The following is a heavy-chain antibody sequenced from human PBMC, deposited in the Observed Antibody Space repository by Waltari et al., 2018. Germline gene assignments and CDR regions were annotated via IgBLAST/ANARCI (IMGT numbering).Heavy chain of an antibody. J-gene: IGHJ4*02. D-gene: IGHD3-16*01. CDR1: GFKFSDCG. CDR3: ARYLNWGLPRFDN. Sequence: EVQLAESGGAVVRPGGSLRLTCVASGFKFSDCGMSWVRRVPGKGLEWVSGITWNGGIISYSDSVKGRFTITRDNDKNSLSLQMTSLRVEDTALYYCARYLNWGLPRFDNWGQGTQVTVSS. V-gene: IGHV3-20*04. CDR2: ITWNGGII.